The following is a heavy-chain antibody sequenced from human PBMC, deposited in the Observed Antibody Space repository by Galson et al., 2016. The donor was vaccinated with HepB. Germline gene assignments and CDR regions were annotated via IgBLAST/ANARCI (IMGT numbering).Heavy chain of an antibody. CDR2: IYNSGCP. CDR3: ARGLSWFDP. V-gene: IGHV4-59*01. J-gene: IGHJ5*02. D-gene: IGHD3-16*01. Sequence: QVQLQESGPGLVKPSETLSLTCTVSGGSISSGYWSWIRQPPGKGLEWIAYIYNSGCPNYNPSLKSRVTISVDTSKNQFSLKLRSVTAADTAVYHGARGLSWFDPWGQGTLVTVSS. CDR1: GGSISSGY.